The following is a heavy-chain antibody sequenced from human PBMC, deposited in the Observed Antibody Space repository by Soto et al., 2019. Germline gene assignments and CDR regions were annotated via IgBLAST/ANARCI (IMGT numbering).Heavy chain of an antibody. Sequence: QVQLQESGPGLVKPSETLSLTCAVSGGPITTTTWWAWVRLPPGKGLEWIGELHHDGTTNYNPSLGSRITMSLDKSNNHFSLKLTSVTAADTAIYYCATQTISYTWGVWGRGTTVTVSS. J-gene: IGHJ6*02. D-gene: IGHD3-16*01. CDR1: GGPITTTTW. CDR2: LHHDGTT. CDR3: ATQTISYTWGV. V-gene: IGHV4-4*02.